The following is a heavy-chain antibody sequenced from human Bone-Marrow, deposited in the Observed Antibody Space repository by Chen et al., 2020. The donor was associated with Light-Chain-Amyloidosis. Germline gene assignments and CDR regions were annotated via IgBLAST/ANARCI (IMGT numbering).Heavy chain of an antibody. CDR3: ARAPYGDAAYQYFYYGMDV. Sequence: VQLQESGPGLVKPSATLSLTCTVSGDSVSSNTYYWTWIRQPPGKGLEWIGFIHYTGNTDNNPSLKSRVTISLDTSKNQFSLRLTSVTAADSAVYYCARAPYGDAAYQYFYYGMDVWGQGTTVTVSS. V-gene: IGHV4-61*01. J-gene: IGHJ6*02. CDR2: IHYTGNT. D-gene: IGHD4-17*01. CDR1: GDSVSSNTYY.